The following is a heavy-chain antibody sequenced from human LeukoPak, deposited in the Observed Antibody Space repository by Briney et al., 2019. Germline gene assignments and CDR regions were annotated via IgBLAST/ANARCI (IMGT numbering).Heavy chain of an antibody. V-gene: IGHV3-74*03. D-gene: IGHD4-11*01. J-gene: IGHJ5*01. CDR2: INGDGSST. CDR3: AREKGSSNYDS. Sequence: TGGSLRLSCAASGFTFNTYWVHWVRQVPGKGRVWVSRINGDGSSTAYADSVKDRFTISRDNAKNTVYLQMNSLRAEDTAVYYCAREKGSSNYDSWGQGTLVTVSS. CDR1: GFTFNTYW.